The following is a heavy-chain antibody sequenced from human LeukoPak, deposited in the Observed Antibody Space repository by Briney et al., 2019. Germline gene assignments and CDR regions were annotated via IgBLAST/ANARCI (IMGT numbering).Heavy chain of an antibody. J-gene: IGHJ4*02. D-gene: IGHD3-10*01. V-gene: IGHV3-30*03. CDR1: GFTFSSYE. CDR2: ISHDGGNK. Sequence: GGSLRLSCAASGFTFSSYEMNWVRQAPGKGLEWVAFISHDGGNKKYGDSVKGRFTISRDNSKNTVYLQMNSLRPEDTALYYCARDKSYFGSGNYHYFDSWGQGALVIVSS. CDR3: ARDKSYFGSGNYHYFDS.